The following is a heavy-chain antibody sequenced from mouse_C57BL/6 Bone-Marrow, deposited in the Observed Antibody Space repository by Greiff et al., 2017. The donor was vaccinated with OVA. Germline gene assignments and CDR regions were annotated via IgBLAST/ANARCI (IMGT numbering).Heavy chain of an antibody. CDR3: ARVVRLPYFDV. D-gene: IGHD2-14*01. Sequence: EVNVVESEGGLVQPGSSMKLSCTASGFTFSDYYMAWVRQVPEKGLEWVANINYDGSSTYYLDSLKSRFIISRDNAKNILYLQMSSLKSEDTATYYCARVVRLPYFDVWGTGTTVTVSS. CDR2: INYDGSST. J-gene: IGHJ1*03. V-gene: IGHV5-16*01. CDR1: GFTFSDYY.